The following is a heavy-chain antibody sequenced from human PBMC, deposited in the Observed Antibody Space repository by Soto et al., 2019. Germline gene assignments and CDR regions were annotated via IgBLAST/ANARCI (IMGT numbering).Heavy chain of an antibody. J-gene: IGHJ4*02. CDR1: GGSISSSSYY. V-gene: IGHV4-39*01. CDR2: IYYSGST. Sequence: PSDTLSLTCTVSGGSISSSSYYWGWIRQPPGKGLEWIGSIYYSGSTYYNPSLKSRVTISVDTSKNQFSLKLSSVTAADTAVYYCARLSTAMGNFDYWGQGTLVTVSS. D-gene: IGHD5-18*01. CDR3: ARLSTAMGNFDY.